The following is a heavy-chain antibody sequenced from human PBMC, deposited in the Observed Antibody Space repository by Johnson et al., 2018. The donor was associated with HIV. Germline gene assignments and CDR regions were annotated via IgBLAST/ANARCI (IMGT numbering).Heavy chain of an antibody. V-gene: IGHV3-30*02. J-gene: IGHJ3*02. D-gene: IGHD1-14*01. CDR3: ARDSSTTDVAFDI. Sequence: QMLLVESGGGVVQPGGSLRLSCAASGFTFSSYGMHWVRQAPGKGLEWVAFIRYDGSEKYYVDSLKGRFTISRDNAKNSLYLQMNSLRGEDTAVYYCARDSSTTDVAFDIWGQGTMVTVSS. CDR2: IRYDGSEK. CDR1: GFTFSSYG.